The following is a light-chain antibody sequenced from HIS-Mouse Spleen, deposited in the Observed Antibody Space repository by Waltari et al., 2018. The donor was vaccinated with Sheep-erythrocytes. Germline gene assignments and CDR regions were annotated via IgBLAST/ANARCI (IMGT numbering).Light chain of an antibody. CDR1: QGSSSW. CDR3: QQANSFPIT. Sequence: DIQMTQSPSSVSASVGDRVTITCRASQGSSSWLAWYQQKPGKAPKLLIYSASSLQSGVPSRFSGSGSGTVFTLTISSLQPEDFATYYCQQANSFPITFGQGTRLEIK. CDR2: SAS. V-gene: IGKV1-12*01. J-gene: IGKJ5*01.